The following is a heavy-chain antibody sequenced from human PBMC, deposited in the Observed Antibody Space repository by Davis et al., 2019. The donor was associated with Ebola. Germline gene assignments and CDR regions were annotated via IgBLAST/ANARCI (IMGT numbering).Heavy chain of an antibody. CDR1: GFTVSSNH. D-gene: IGHD6-19*01. J-gene: IGHJ4*02. Sequence: GGSLRLSCTASGFTVSSNHMSWGRQAPGKGLEGVSVFYDQGTASADAGRGRFIISRDKSNNTLYLEMSSLRVDDTAVYYCATTQWLRKFDNWGQGTLVTVSS. V-gene: IGHV3-53*05. CDR3: ATTQWLRKFDN. CDR2: FYDQGT.